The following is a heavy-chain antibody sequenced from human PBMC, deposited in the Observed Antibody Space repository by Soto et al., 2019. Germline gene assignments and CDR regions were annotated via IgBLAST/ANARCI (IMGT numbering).Heavy chain of an antibody. CDR3: ARVQDYDILTGYPDY. J-gene: IGHJ4*02. V-gene: IGHV3-33*01. D-gene: IGHD3-9*01. Sequence: GGSLRLSCAASGFTFSSYGMHWVRQAPGKGLEWVAVIWYDGSNKYYADSVKGRFTISRDNSKNTLYLQMNSLRAEDTAVYYCARVQDYDILTGYPDYWGQGTLVTVSS. CDR1: GFTFSSYG. CDR2: IWYDGSNK.